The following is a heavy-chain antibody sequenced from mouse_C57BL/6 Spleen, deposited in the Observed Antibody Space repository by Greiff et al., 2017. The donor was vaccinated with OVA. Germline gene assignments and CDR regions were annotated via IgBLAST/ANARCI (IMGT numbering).Heavy chain of an antibody. CDR2: ISRGSSTI. V-gene: IGHV5-17*01. Sequence: EVQRVESGGGLVKPGGSLKLSCAASGFTFSDYGMHWVRQAPEKGLEWVAYISRGSSTIYYADTVKGRFTISRDNAKNTLFLQRTSLRSEDTAMYYCARRYGSSTNYFDYWGQGTTLTVSS. CDR3: ARRYGSSTNYFDY. CDR1: GFTFSDYG. D-gene: IGHD1-1*01. J-gene: IGHJ2*01.